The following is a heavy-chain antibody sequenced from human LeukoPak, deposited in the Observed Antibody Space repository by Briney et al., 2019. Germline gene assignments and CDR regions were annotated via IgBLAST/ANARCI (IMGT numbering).Heavy chain of an antibody. J-gene: IGHJ4*02. D-gene: IGHD4-23*01. CDR2: IKSETDGGTT. V-gene: IGHV3-15*01. Sequence: GGSLRLSCAASGFTFSNAWMSWVRQAPGKGLEWVGRIKSETDGGTTDYAAPVKGRFTISRDDLENTLYLQMNSLKTEDTAVYCCLGNSPQFDYWGQGTLVTVSS. CDR3: LGNSPQFDY. CDR1: GFTFSNAW.